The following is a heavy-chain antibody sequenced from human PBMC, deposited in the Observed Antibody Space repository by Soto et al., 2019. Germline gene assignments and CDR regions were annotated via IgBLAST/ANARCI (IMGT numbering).Heavy chain of an antibody. V-gene: IGHV3-30*03. D-gene: IGHD3-10*01. CDR1: GFPFTTYG. CDR2: ISFDGSNK. Sequence: QVQLVESGGGVVQPGTSLRLSCVASGFPFTTYGMHWFREGPGKGLEGVAVISFDGSNKYYADSVKGRFTISRDNSKNTLFLQMNSLRAADTVFEYCFGGQDYFAYTVQGTMVTVSS. J-gene: IGHJ4*02. CDR3: FGGQDYFAY.